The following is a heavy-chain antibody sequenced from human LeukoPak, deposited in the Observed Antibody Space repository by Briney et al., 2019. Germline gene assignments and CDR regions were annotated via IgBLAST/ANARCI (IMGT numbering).Heavy chain of an antibody. Sequence: ASVKVSCKASGYTFTSYDINWVRQATGQGLEWMGWMNPNSGNTGYAQKFQGRVTITRNTSISTAYMELSSLRSEDTAVYYCARGRSYYDILTGYYTGGDYWGQGTLVTVSS. D-gene: IGHD3-9*01. V-gene: IGHV1-8*03. J-gene: IGHJ4*02. CDR3: ARGRSYYDILTGYYTGGDY. CDR1: GYTFTSYD. CDR2: MNPNSGNT.